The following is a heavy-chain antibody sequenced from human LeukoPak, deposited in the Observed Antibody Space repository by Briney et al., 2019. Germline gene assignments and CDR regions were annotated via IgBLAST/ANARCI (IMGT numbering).Heavy chain of an antibody. CDR2: ISDSGGNT. D-gene: IGHD1-14*01. J-gene: IGHJ4*02. V-gene: IGHV3-23*01. CDR1: GFTFSNFH. Sequence: GVSLRLSCAASGFTFSNFHMTWVRQSPGKGLEWVSAISDSGGNTWYADSVKGRFTISRDNSKNTLFLEMKSLRAEDTALYYCAKDSPTTDDYWGQGTLVTVSS. CDR3: AKDSPTTDDY.